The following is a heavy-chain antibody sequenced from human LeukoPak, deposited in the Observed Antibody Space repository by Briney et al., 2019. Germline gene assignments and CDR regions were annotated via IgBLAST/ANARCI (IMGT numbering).Heavy chain of an antibody. J-gene: IGHJ4*02. CDR3: ARFGIAADY. CDR1: GGSISSYY. CDR2: IYYSGSA. D-gene: IGHD6-13*01. Sequence: PSETLSLTCTVSGGSISSYYWSWIRQPPGKGLEWIGYIYYSGSANYNPSLKSRVTISVDTSKNQFSLKLSSVTAADTAVYYCARFGIAADYWGQGTLVTVSS. V-gene: IGHV4-59*12.